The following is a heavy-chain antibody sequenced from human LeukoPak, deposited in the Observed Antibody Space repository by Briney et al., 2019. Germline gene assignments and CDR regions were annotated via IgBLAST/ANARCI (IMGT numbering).Heavy chain of an antibody. Sequence: PSETLSLTCTVSGGSISSYYWSWIRQPPGKGLEWIGYIYYNGSTNYNPSLKSRVTISVDTSKNQFSLKLSSVTAADTAVYYCARVPIAARSGYYYYGMDVWGQGTTVTVSS. CDR2: IYYNGST. J-gene: IGHJ6*02. D-gene: IGHD6-6*01. V-gene: IGHV4-59*01. CDR3: ARVPIAARSGYYYYGMDV. CDR1: GGSISSYY.